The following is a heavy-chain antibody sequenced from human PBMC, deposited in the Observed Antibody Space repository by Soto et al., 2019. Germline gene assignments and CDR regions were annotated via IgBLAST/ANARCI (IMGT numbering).Heavy chain of an antibody. V-gene: IGHV4-31*03. CDR1: GGSISSGGYY. CDR3: ARTSYDSSGTAADP. Sequence: QVQLQESGPGLVKPSQTLSLTCTVSGGSISSGGYYWSWIRKHPGKGLEWIGYIYYSGSTYYNPSLKSRVTISVDTSMNQSSLKLSSVTAADTAVYYCARTSYDSSGTAADPWGQGTLVTVSS. CDR2: IYYSGST. J-gene: IGHJ5*02. D-gene: IGHD3-22*01.